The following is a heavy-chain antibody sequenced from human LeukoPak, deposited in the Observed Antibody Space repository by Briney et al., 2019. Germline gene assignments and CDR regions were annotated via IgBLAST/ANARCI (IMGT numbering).Heavy chain of an antibody. CDR1: GFTFSSYS. Sequence: GGSLRLSCAASGFTFSSYSMNWVRQAPGKGLEWVSSISSSSYIYYADSVKGRFTISRDNAKNSLYLQMNSLRAEDTAVYYCARVNYCSSTSCSSGAWYYYYGMDVWGQGTTVTVSS. V-gene: IGHV3-21*01. J-gene: IGHJ6*02. CDR3: ARVNYCSSTSCSSGAWYYYYGMDV. D-gene: IGHD2-2*01. CDR2: ISSSSYI.